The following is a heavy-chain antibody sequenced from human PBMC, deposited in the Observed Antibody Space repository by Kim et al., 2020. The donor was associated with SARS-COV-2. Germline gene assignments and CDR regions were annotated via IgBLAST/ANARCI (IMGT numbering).Heavy chain of an antibody. Sequence: GGSLRLSCAGSGFSFSTYDMHWVRQAPGKGLEWMSFISCDGSIKFYSDSVRGRFAVSRDNAKNTLYLQMNGLRVDDTAIYYCAEDLGPTSGGG. V-gene: IGHV3-30*09. CDR3: AEDLGPTSG. D-gene: IGHD2-8*02. J-gene: IGHJ1*01. CDR1: GFSFSTYD. CDR2: ISCDGSIK.